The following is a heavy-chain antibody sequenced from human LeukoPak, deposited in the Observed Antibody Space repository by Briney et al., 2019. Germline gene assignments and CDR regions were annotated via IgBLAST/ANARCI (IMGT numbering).Heavy chain of an antibody. Sequence: GGSLRLSCAASGFTFSSYSMNWVRQAPGKGLEWVSSISSSSSYIYYADSVKGRFTISRDNAKNSLYLQMNSLRAEDTAVYYCARRLFSSGWGYAFDIWGQGTMVTVSS. CDR2: ISSSSSYI. V-gene: IGHV3-21*01. D-gene: IGHD6-19*01. CDR1: GFTFSSYS. CDR3: ARRLFSSGWGYAFDI. J-gene: IGHJ3*02.